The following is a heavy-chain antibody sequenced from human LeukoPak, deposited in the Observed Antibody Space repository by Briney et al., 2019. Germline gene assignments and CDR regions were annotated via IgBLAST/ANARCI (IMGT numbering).Heavy chain of an antibody. CDR3: ARDRYSSSHDAFDI. Sequence: GGSLRLSCAASGFTFSNYALFRVRQAPGKGLEWVAVISYDGSSKYYSDSVKGRFTISRDNSENTLYLQMNSLRAEDTAMYYCARDRYSSSHDAFDIWGQGTMVTVSS. V-gene: IGHV3-30*04. CDR2: ISYDGSSK. CDR1: GFTFSNYA. D-gene: IGHD6-13*01. J-gene: IGHJ3*02.